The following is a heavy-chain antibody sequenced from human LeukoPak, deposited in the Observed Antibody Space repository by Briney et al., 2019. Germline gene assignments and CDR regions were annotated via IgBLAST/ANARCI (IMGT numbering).Heavy chain of an antibody. D-gene: IGHD3-22*01. V-gene: IGHV4-61*02. CDR3: ARVNYDGSDY. J-gene: IGHJ4*02. CDR1: GGSISSGSYY. Sequence: SETLSLTCTVSGGSISSGSYYWSWIRQPAGKGLEWIGRIYTSGTTNYNPSLKSRVTMSVDTSKNQFSLKMRSVTAADTAVYYCARVNYDGSDYWGQGTLVTVSS. CDR2: IYTSGTT.